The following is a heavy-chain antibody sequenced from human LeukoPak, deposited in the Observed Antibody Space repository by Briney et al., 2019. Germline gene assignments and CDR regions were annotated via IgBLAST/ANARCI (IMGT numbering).Heavy chain of an antibody. Sequence: PGGSLRLSCAASGFTFSSYAMSWVRQAPGKGLEWVGFIRSKAYGGTTEYAASVKGRFTISRDDSKSIAYLQMNSLKTEDTAVYYCTRERYGSAYYGYWGQGTLVTVSS. CDR3: TRERYGSAYYGY. D-gene: IGHD3-3*01. J-gene: IGHJ4*02. CDR2: IRSKAYGGTT. V-gene: IGHV3-49*04. CDR1: GFTFSSYA.